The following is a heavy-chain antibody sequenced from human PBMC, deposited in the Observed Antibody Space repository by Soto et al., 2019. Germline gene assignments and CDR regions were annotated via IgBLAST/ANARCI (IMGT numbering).Heavy chain of an antibody. CDR2: IYYSGST. J-gene: IGHJ4*02. V-gene: IGHV4-30-4*01. CDR3: ARVQDTAMALFDY. D-gene: IGHD5-18*01. Sequence: SETLSLTCTVSGGSISSGDYYWSWIRQPPGKGLEWIGYIYYSGSTYYNPSLKSRVTISVDTSKNQFSLKLSSVTAADTAVYYCARVQDTAMALFDYWGQGTLVTVSS. CDR1: GGSISSGDYY.